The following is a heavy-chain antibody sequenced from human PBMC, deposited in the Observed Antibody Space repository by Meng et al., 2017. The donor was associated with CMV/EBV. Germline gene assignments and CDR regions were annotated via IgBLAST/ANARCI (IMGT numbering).Heavy chain of an antibody. CDR1: GFTFSNYE. Sequence: SLKIYCGASGFTFSNYEMDRVRQAPGEGLGWVSYISSSGDVIYYADSVKARFLISRDNAKNSLSMHMNSLRAEDTAVYYCARDRYSEFWSGYHQGDAFDVWGQGTLVTVSS. CDR3: ARDRYSEFWSGYHQGDAFDV. J-gene: IGHJ3*01. D-gene: IGHD3-3*01. CDR2: ISSSGDVI. V-gene: IGHV3-48*03.